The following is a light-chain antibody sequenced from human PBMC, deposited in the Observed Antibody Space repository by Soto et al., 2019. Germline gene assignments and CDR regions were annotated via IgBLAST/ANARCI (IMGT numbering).Light chain of an antibody. CDR2: EVS. V-gene: IGLV2-8*01. CDR3: SSYAGGIKWV. Sequence: QSALTQPPSASGSPGQSVTISCTGTSSDVGGYNFVSWYQQHPGKAPKFMIYEVSKRPSGVPDRCSGSKSVNTASLTVSGLQAEDEADYYCSSYAGGIKWVFGGGTKLTVL. J-gene: IGLJ3*02. CDR1: SSDVGGYNF.